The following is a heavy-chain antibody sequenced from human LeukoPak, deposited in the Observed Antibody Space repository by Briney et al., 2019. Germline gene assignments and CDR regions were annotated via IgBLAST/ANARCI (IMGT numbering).Heavy chain of an antibody. D-gene: IGHD6-25*01. J-gene: IGHJ6*02. Sequence: PGGSLRLSCAASGFTFSSYAMHWVRQAPGKGLEWVAVISYDGSNKYYADSVKGRFTISRDNSKNTLYLQMSSLRAEDTAVYYCARDSSAQPFALRYYYGMDVWGQGTTVTVSS. CDR1: GFTFSSYA. CDR2: ISYDGSNK. V-gene: IGHV3-30-3*01. CDR3: ARDSSAQPFALRYYYGMDV.